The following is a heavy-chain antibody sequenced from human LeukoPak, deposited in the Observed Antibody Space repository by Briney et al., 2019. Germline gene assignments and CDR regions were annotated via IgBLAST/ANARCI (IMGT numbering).Heavy chain of an antibody. D-gene: IGHD2-15*01. V-gene: IGHV1-69*13. CDR3: ARGYCSGGSCYHPNDY. CDR1: GGTFSSYA. J-gene: IGHJ4*02. Sequence: SVKVSCKASGGTFSSYAISWVRQAPGQGLEWMGGIIPIFGTANYAQKFQGRVSITADESTSTAYMELSSLRSEDTAVYYCARGYCSGGSCYHPNDYWGQGTLVTVSS. CDR2: IIPIFGTA.